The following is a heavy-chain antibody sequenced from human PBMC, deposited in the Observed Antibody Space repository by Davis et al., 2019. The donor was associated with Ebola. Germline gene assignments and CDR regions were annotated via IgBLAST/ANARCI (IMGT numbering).Heavy chain of an antibody. D-gene: IGHD2-2*01. Sequence: GGSLRLSCAASGFTFSSYWMSWVRQAPGKGLEWVANIKQDGSEKYYVDSVKGRFTISRDNAKNSLYLQMNSLRAEDTAVYYCARRGCSSTSCSITPMDYWGQGTPVTVSS. V-gene: IGHV3-7*01. CDR1: GFTFSSYW. CDR3: ARRGCSSTSCSITPMDY. CDR2: IKQDGSEK. J-gene: IGHJ4*02.